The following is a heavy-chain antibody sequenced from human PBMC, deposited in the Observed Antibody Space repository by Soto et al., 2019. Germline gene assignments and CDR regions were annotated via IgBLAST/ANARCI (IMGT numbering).Heavy chain of an antibody. Sequence: QLQLQESGPGLVKPSETLSLTCTVSGGSVSSSSYYWGWVRQPPGKGLEWIGSVYYSGSTYYNPSLESRVTISVDKSKNRFSLKLMSLSAADTAVYYCGRLEGLATISYYFDYWGRGALVTVSS. V-gene: IGHV4-39*01. J-gene: IGHJ4*02. CDR1: GGSVSSSSYY. CDR3: GRLEGLATISYYFDY. CDR2: VYYSGST. D-gene: IGHD3-9*01.